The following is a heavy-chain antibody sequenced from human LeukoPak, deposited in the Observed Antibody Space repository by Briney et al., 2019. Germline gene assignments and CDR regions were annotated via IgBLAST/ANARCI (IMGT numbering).Heavy chain of an antibody. CDR2: INHSGST. Sequence: SETLSLTCAVYGGSFSGYYWSWIRQPPGKGLEWIGEINHSGSTNYNPSLKSRVTISVDTSKNQFSLKLSSVTAADTAVYYCASGAAAAPGLYYFDYWGQGTLVTVSS. J-gene: IGHJ4*02. CDR3: ASGAAAAPGLYYFDY. V-gene: IGHV4-34*01. D-gene: IGHD6-13*01. CDR1: GGSFSGYY.